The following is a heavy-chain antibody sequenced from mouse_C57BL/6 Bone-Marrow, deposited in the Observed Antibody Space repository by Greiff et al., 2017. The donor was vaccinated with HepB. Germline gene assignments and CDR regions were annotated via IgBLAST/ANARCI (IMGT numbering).Heavy chain of an antibody. CDR2: IDPETGGT. J-gene: IGHJ2*01. V-gene: IGHV1-15*01. D-gene: IGHD1-1*01. Sequence: QVQLQQSGAELVRPGASVTLSCKASGYTFTDYEMHWVKQTPVHGLEWIGAIDPETGGTAYNQKFKGKAILTADKSSSTAYMELRSLTSEDSAVYYCTRLTTVVVDYWGQGTTLTVSS. CDR3: TRLTTVVVDY. CDR1: GYTFTDYE.